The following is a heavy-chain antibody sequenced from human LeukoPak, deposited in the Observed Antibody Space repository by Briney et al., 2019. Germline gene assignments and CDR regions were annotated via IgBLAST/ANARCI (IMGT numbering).Heavy chain of an antibody. CDR1: GFTVSNYA. J-gene: IGHJ4*02. D-gene: IGHD6-13*01. V-gene: IGHV3-23*01. CDR2: ISASGGRT. Sequence: GGSLRLSCAASGFTVSNYAMSWVRRAPGKGLEWVSAISASGGRTEYTDSGKGRFTISRDSSKNTLHLQMNSLRAEDTAVYYCAKSTITRYSSSSRSCPLPDWGQGTLVTVSS. CDR3: AKSTITRYSSSSRSCPLPD.